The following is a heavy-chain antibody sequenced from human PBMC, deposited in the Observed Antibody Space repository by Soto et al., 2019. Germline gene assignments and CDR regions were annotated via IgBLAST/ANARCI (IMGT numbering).Heavy chain of an antibody. CDR2: IHYSGST. D-gene: IGHD3-22*01. CDR1: GGSISSYY. V-gene: IGHV4-59*01. CDR3: ARSIDSSGYYFSNC. J-gene: IGHJ4*02. Sequence: PSETLSLTCTVFGGSISSYYWSRIRQSPGKGLEWIGYIHYSGSTNYNPSLKSRVTMSVDTSRNQFSLKVSSVTAADTAVYYCARSIDSSGYYFSNCWGQGTLVTVSS.